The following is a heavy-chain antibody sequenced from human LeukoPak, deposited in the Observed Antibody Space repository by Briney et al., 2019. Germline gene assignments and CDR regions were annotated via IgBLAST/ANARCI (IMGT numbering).Heavy chain of an antibody. Sequence: SVKVSCKASGGTFSSYAISWVRQAPGQGLEWMGGIIPIFGTANYAQKFQGRVTITTDESTSTAYMELSSLRSEDTAVYYCARRYCSSTSCYSPETPNNGFDPWGQGTLVTVSS. CDR2: IIPIFGTA. V-gene: IGHV1-69*05. CDR3: ARRYCSSTSCYSPETPNNGFDP. D-gene: IGHD2-2*02. J-gene: IGHJ5*02. CDR1: GGTFSSYA.